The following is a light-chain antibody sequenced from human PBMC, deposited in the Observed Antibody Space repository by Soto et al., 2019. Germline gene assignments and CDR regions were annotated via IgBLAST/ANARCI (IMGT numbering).Light chain of an antibody. CDR3: SSWDDSLNGPV. CDR1: SSNIGGNT. CDR2: SNI. V-gene: IGLV1-44*01. Sequence: VVTQPPSASGTPGQTVTLSCSGSSSNIGGNTMNWYQQLPGTAPRLLIYSNILRPSGVPERFSGSKSGTSASLAISGLQSEDEADYYCSSWDDSLNGPVFGGGTKLTVL. J-gene: IGLJ2*01.